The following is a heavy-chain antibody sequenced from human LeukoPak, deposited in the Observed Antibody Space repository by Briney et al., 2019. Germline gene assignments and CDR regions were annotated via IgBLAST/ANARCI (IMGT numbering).Heavy chain of an antibody. CDR1: GFTFSSYT. Sequence: GGSLRLSCAASGFTFSSYTMNWVRQSPGKGLEWVSNIGTSSTTIYYADSVKGRFTISRDNAKNSLYLQMNSLRADDTAVYYCARFAAGGSYYYYMDVWGKGTTVTVSS. D-gene: IGHD6-25*01. CDR3: ARFAAGGSYYYYMDV. V-gene: IGHV3-48*01. CDR2: IGTSSTTI. J-gene: IGHJ6*03.